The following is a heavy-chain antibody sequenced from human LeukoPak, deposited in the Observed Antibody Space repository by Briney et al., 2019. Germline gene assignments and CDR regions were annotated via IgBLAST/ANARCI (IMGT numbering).Heavy chain of an antibody. CDR1: GFTFSSYG. CDR3: ARGNNWSDY. J-gene: IGHJ4*02. D-gene: IGHD1-1*01. V-gene: IGHV3-30*03. Sequence: PGGSLRLSCAASGFTFSSYGMHWVRQAPGKGLEWVAVISYDGSNKYYADSVKGRFTISRDNSKNTLYLQMNSLRVEDTAVYYCARGNNWSDYWGQGTLVTVSS. CDR2: ISYDGSNK.